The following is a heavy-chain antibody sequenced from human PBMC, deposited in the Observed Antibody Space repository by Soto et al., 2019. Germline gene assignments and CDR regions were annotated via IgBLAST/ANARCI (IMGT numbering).Heavy chain of an antibody. V-gene: IGHV4-59*01. D-gene: IGHD6-13*01. CDR1: GGSISSYY. CDR3: ASIAGRIDY. J-gene: IGHJ4*02. Sequence: QSQTLSLTCTVSGGSISSYYWSWIRQPPGKGLEWIGYIYYSGSTNYNPSLKSRVTISVDTSKNQFSLKLSSVTAADTAVYYCASIAGRIDYWGQGTLVTVSS. CDR2: IYYSGST.